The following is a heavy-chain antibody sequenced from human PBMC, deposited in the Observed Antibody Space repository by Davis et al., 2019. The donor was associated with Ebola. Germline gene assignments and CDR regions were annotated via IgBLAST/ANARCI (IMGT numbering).Heavy chain of an antibody. CDR1: GYTFTSYY. Sequence: AASVKVSCKASGYTFTSYYMHWVRQAPGQGLEWMGIINPSGGSTSYAQKFQGRVTMTRDTSTSTVYMELRSLRSEDTAVYYCAKGVGATPYGMDVWGQGTTVTVSS. CDR2: INPSGGST. D-gene: IGHD1-26*01. V-gene: IGHV1-46*03. CDR3: AKGVGATPYGMDV. J-gene: IGHJ6*02.